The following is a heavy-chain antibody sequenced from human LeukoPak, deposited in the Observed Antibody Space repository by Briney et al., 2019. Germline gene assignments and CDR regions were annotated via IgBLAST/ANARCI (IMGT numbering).Heavy chain of an antibody. CDR1: GGSFSGYY. CDR3: ARMVRGVIWFDP. Sequence: SETLSLTCAVYGGSFSGYYWSWIRQPPGKGLEWIGETNHSGSTNYNPSLKSRVTISVDTSKNQFSLKLSSVTAADTAVYYCARMVRGVIWFDPWGQGTLVTVSS. CDR2: TNHSGST. J-gene: IGHJ5*02. V-gene: IGHV4-34*01. D-gene: IGHD3-10*01.